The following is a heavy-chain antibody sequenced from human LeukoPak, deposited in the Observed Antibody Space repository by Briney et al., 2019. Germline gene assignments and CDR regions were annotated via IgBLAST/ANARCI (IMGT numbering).Heavy chain of an antibody. V-gene: IGHV1-3*03. CDR1: GYTFTGYY. Sequence: ASVKVSCKASGYTFTGYYMHWVRQAPGQGLEWMGWINAGNGNTKYSQGFQGRVTITRDTSASTAYMELSSLRSEDMAVYYCAREITMVRGVVLNYGFDPWGQGTLVTVSS. CDR3: AREITMVRGVVLNYGFDP. D-gene: IGHD3-10*01. J-gene: IGHJ5*02. CDR2: INAGNGNT.